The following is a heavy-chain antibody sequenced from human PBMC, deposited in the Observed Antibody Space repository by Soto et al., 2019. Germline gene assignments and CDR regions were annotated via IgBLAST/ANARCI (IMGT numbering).Heavy chain of an antibody. J-gene: IGHJ4*02. Sequence: QLQLQESGPGLVKPSETLSLTCNVSGGSISDTSYYGGWIRQPPGKGLEWIGTIYFNGNTFYNPSLKSRLTISVDTSKNQFSLRLTSVTAADTAVYYCARQGSYWGQGTLVAVSS. CDR2: IYFNGNT. CDR1: GGSISDTSYY. CDR3: ARQGSY. V-gene: IGHV4-39*01.